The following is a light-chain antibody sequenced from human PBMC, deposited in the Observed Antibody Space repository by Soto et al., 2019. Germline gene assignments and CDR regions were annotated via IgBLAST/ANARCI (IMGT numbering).Light chain of an antibody. CDR3: QQYGNSPPNT. J-gene: IGKJ2*01. CDR2: GAS. Sequence: EIVLTQSPGTLSLSPGERANLSCRASQSVSSSYLAWYQQKPGQAPRLLIYGASSRATGIPDRFSGSGSGTDFTLTISRLEPEDFAVYFCQQYGNSPPNTFGQGTKVEIK. V-gene: IGKV3-20*01. CDR1: QSVSSSY.